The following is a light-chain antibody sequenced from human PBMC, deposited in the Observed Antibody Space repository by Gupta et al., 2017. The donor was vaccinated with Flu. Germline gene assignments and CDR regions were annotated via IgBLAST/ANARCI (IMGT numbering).Light chain of an antibody. CDR3: QSYDRGDPWG. V-gene: IGLV6-57*01. Sequence: NFLLTQSHSVSESPGKTVTIPCTRSGGNIASSYVQWYRQRPGSSPTTVIYENHRRPSGVPDRFSGSIDTSSNSASLTISGLKTEDEGDYYCQSYDRGDPWGFGGGTKLTVL. CDR2: ENH. J-gene: IGLJ2*01. CDR1: GGNIASSY.